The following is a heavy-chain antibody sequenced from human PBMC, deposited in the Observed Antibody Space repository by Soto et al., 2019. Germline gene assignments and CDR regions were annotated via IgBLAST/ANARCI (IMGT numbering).Heavy chain of an antibody. Sequence: EVQLVESGGGLVQPGGSLRLSCAASGFTFSSYSMNWVRQAPGKGLEWVSYISSSSSTIYYADSVKGRFTISRDNAKNSLYLQMNSLRAEDTAVYHCASNYRDAFDIWGQGTMVTVSS. CDR2: ISSSSSTI. V-gene: IGHV3-48*01. CDR1: GFTFSSYS. J-gene: IGHJ3*02. CDR3: ASNYRDAFDI. D-gene: IGHD3-16*02.